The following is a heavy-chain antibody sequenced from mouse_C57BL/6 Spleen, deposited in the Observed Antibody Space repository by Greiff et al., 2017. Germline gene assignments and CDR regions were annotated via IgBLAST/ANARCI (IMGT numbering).Heavy chain of an antibody. J-gene: IGHJ2*01. CDR3: ARLSYFDY. V-gene: IGHV1-4*01. CDR2: INPSSGYT. Sequence: VKLMESGAELARPGASVKMSCKASGYTFTSYTMHWVKQRPGQGLEWIGYINPSSGYTKYNQKFEDKATLTADKSSSTAYMQLSSLTSEDSAVYYCARLSYFDYWGQGTTLTVSS. CDR1: GYTFTSYT.